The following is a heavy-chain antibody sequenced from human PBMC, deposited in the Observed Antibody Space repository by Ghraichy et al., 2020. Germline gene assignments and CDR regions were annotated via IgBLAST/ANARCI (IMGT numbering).Heavy chain of an antibody. CDR3: ASRYCSSTSCHYMDV. D-gene: IGHD2-2*01. Sequence: GSLNISCAASGFNFNTYGMNWVRQAPGKGLEWISHISSRSDTFYADSVKGRFTISRDNAKDSLYLQMNSLRDEDTAVYYCASRYCSSTSCHYMDVWGKGTTVTVSS. V-gene: IGHV3-48*02. CDR2: ISSRSDT. CDR1: GFNFNTYG. J-gene: IGHJ6*03.